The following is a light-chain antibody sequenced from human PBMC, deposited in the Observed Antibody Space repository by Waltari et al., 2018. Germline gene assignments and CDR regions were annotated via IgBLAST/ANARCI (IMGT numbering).Light chain of an antibody. J-gene: IGKJ2*01. CDR2: GAS. CDR3: QQYNNWPHT. CDR1: QSLGSN. Sequence: EIVMTQSPATLSVSPGERATLPCRASQSLGSNLAWYQQKPGQAPRLLIYGASTRATGVPARFSGSGSGTEFTLTISSMPSEDFADYYCQQYNNWPHTFGQGTKLEIK. V-gene: IGKV3-15*01.